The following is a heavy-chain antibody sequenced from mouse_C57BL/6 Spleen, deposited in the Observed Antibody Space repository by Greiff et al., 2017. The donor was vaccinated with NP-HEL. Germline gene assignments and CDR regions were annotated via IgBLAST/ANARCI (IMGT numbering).Heavy chain of an antibody. Sequence: QVQLQQPGAELVRPGTSVKLSCKASGYTFTSYWMHWVKQRPGQGLEWIGVIDPSDSYTNYNQKFKGKATLTVDTSSSTAYMQLSSLTSEESAVYYCARLSHMEYWGKGTSVTVSS. V-gene: IGHV1-59*01. CDR3: ARLSHMEY. CDR1: GYTFTSYW. J-gene: IGHJ4*01. CDR2: IDPSDSYT.